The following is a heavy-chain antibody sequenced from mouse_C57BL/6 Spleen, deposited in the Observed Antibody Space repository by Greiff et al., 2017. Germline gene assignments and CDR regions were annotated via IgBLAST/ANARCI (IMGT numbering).Heavy chain of an antibody. CDR2: IDPSDSYT. V-gene: IGHV1-50*01. Sequence: QVQLQQSGAELVKPGASVKLSCKASGYTFTSYWMQWVKQRPGQGLEWIGEIDPSDSYTNYNQKFKGKATLTVYTSSSTAYMQLSSLTSEDSAVYYCARRGRFDGTVVPYAMDYWGQGTSVTVSS. D-gene: IGHD1-1*01. J-gene: IGHJ4*01. CDR3: ARRGRFDGTVVPYAMDY. CDR1: GYTFTSYW.